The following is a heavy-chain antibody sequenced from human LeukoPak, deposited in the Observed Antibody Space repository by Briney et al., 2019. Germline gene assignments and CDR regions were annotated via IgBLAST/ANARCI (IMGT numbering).Heavy chain of an antibody. CDR1: GYTLKNYY. J-gene: IGHJ4*02. CDR3: ARGVEWLPFDY. CDR2: LNPSGGST. V-gene: IGHV1-46*02. Sequence: ASVKVSCKASGYTLKNYYMHWVREAPGQGLEWMGILNPSGGSTSYAQKFQGRVTMTRDTSTSTVYMELSSLRSEDTAVYFCARGVEWLPFDYWGQGTLATVAS. D-gene: IGHD3-3*01.